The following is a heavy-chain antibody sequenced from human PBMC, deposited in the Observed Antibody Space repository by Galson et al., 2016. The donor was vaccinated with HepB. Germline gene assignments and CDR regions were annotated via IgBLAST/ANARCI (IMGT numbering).Heavy chain of an antibody. V-gene: IGHV1-46*01. J-gene: IGHJ4*02. CDR2: INPSRGST. Sequence: SVKVSCKASGYIFTAHYMHWVRQAPGQGLEWMGIINPSRGSTSYTQKFHGRITMTSDSSTHTVYMELSSLTYEDTAVYFCARAASEIPRVISDSWGQGSLVIVAS. CDR1: GYIFTAHY. D-gene: IGHD2-21*01. CDR3: ARAASEIPRVISDS.